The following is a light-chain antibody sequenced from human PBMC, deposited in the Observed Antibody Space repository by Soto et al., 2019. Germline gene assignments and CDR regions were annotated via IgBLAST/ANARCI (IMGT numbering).Light chain of an antibody. CDR2: ATS. CDR3: QRSPIYCWT. Sequence: PTSLGISGYLAWYQQKPGKAPNLLIYATSTLQSGVPSRFSDSGSVRELTLTIGRLQPDDFGTYYLQRSPIYCWTFDRGTKVDIK. V-gene: IGKV1-9*01. J-gene: IGKJ1*01. CDR1: LGISGY.